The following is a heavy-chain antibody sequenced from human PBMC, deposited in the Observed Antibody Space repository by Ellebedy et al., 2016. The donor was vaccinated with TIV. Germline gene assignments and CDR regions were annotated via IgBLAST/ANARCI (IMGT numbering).Heavy chain of an antibody. V-gene: IGHV4-59*01. CDR2: IYYSGST. D-gene: IGHD3-10*01. CDR1: GGSISNNY. CDR3: AREYGSGMGIDY. Sequence: MPGGSLRLSCTVSGGSISNNYWTWIRQPPGKGLEWIGYIYYSGSTKYNPSLKSRVTISVHTSKNQFSLKLSSVTAADTAVYYCAREYGSGMGIDYWGQGTLVTVSS. J-gene: IGHJ4*02.